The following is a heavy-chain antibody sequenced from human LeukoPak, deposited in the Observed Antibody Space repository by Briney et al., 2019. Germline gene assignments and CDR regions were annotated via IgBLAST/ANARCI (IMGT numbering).Heavy chain of an antibody. V-gene: IGHV1-69*01. Sequence: GYSVKVSCKASGGTFSSYAISRVRQAPGQGLEWMGGIIPIFGTANYAQKFQGRVTITADESTSTAYMELSSLRSEDTAGYYCARDTWEMATGRIEYFDYWGQGTLVTVSS. CDR2: IIPIFGTA. CDR1: GGTFSSYA. CDR3: ARDTWEMATGRIEYFDY. J-gene: IGHJ4*02. D-gene: IGHD5-24*01.